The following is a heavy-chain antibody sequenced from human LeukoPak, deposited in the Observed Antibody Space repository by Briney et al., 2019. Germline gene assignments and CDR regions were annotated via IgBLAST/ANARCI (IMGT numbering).Heavy chain of an antibody. D-gene: IGHD3-10*01. J-gene: IGHJ4*02. CDR3: ARIRYGSGSYHDY. V-gene: IGHV3-30*04. CDR1: GFTFSSYA. Sequence: GGSLRLSCAASGFTFSSYAMHWVRQAPGKGLEWVAVISYDGSNKYYADSVKGRFTISRDNSKNSLYLQMNSLRAEDTAVYYCARIRYGSGSYHDYWGQGTLVTVSS. CDR2: ISYDGSNK.